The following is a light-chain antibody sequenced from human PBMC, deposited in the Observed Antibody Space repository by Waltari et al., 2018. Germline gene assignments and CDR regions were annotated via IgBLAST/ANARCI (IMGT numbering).Light chain of an antibody. CDR1: NSNIGAGPG. J-gene: IGLJ2*01. CDR3: QSYDSSLSGVL. CDR2: GNN. V-gene: IGLV1-40*01. Sequence: QSVLTQPPSVSGAPGQRVTISCTGSNSNIGAGPGVHWYQQLPGPAPKPLIYGNNNRPSGVPGRFSGSKSGTSAALAITGLQAEDEADYYCQSYDSSLSGVLFGGGTKLTVL.